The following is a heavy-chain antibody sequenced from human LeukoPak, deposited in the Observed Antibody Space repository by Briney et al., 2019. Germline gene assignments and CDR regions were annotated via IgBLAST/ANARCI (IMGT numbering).Heavy chain of an antibody. Sequence: PGGSLSLSCAASGFTLSSYAMRWVRQAPGKGREWVSAISGSGGSTYYAHSVQGRFTITRDNSKNTLYLQMNSLRAEDTAVYYCARDSYRESGRTPFDYWGQGTLVTVSS. CDR2: ISGSGGST. V-gene: IGHV3-23*01. CDR3: ARDSYRESGRTPFDY. J-gene: IGHJ4*02. D-gene: IGHD1-26*01. CDR1: GFTLSSYA.